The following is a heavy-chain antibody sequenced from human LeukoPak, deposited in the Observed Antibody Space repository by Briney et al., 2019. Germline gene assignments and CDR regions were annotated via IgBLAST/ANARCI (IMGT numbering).Heavy chain of an antibody. CDR3: ARHDPIVGTPDAFDI. CDR2: IYYSGST. V-gene: IGHV4-59*08. J-gene: IGHJ3*02. Sequence: SQTLSLTCTVSGGSISSYYWSWIRQPPGKGLEWIAYIYYSGSTDYNPSLKSRVTISLDTSKNQFSLKLSSVTAADTAVYYCARHDPIVGTPDAFDIWGQGTMVTVSS. CDR1: GGSISSYY. D-gene: IGHD1-26*01.